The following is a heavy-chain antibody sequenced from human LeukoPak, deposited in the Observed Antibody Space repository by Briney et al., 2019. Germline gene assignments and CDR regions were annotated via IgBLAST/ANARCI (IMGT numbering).Heavy chain of an antibody. CDR3: ARASGYCSGGSCRGSFDY. CDR2: IYYSGST. D-gene: IGHD2-15*01. J-gene: IGHJ4*02. CDR1: GGSISSYY. Sequence: PSETLSLTCTVSGGSISSYYWSWIRQPPGKGLEWIGYIYYSGSTDYNPSLKSRVTISVDTSKNQFSLKLSSVTAADTAVYYCARASGYCSGGSCRGSFDYWGQGTLVTVSP. V-gene: IGHV4-59*01.